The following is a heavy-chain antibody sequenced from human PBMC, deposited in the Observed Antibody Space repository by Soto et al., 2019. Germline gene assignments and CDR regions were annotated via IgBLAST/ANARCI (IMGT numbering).Heavy chain of an antibody. CDR1: SGSISSSNW. V-gene: IGHV4-4*02. J-gene: IGHJ4*02. D-gene: IGHD6-19*01. CDR3: ARDAPTYSSGWKRSGLYFDY. CDR2: IYHSGST. Sequence: SETLSLTCAVSSGSISSSNWWSWVRQPPGKGLEWIGEIYHSGSTNYNPSLKSRVTISVDKSKNQFSLKLSSVTAADTAVYYCARDAPTYSSGWKRSGLYFDYWGQGTLVTVSS.